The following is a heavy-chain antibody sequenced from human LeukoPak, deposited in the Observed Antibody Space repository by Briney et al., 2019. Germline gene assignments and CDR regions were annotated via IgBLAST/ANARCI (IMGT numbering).Heavy chain of an antibody. D-gene: IGHD1-1*01. Sequence: QTGGSLRLSCAASGFSFSVYWMSWVRQAPGRGLEWVANIKPDGSEENYGDSVKGRFIISRDNTKNSLFLQMNSLTAEDTALYYCVRNWNLDSWGQGTLVTVSS. V-gene: IGHV3-7*01. J-gene: IGHJ4*02. CDR2: IKPDGSEE. CDR3: VRNWNLDS. CDR1: GFSFSVYW.